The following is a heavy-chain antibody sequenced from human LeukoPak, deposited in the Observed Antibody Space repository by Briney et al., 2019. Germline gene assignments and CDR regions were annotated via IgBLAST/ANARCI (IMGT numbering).Heavy chain of an antibody. D-gene: IGHD6-19*01. CDR3: ARRAGTGGGYYFDY. CDR2: LYSAGAT. CDR1: GITVSTNH. J-gene: IGHJ4*02. V-gene: IGHV3-66*01. Sequence: PGGSLRLSCAPFGITVSTNHMNWVRQAPGKGLEWVSVLYSAGATDYADSVKGRFTISRDTSKNILFLQMNNLSDEDTAIYYCARRAGTGGGYYFDYWGQGALVTVSS.